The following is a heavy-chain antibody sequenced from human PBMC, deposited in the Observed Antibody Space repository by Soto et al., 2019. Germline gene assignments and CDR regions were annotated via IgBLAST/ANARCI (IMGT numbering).Heavy chain of an antibody. CDR3: ARLRSIAVAGTSSYGYFQH. CDR2: IYPGDSDT. Sequence: GESLKISCKGSGYSFTSYWIGWVRQMPGKGLEWMGIIYPGDSDTRYSPSFQGQVTISADKSISTAYLQWSSLKASDTAMYYCARLRSIAVAGTSSYGYFQHWGQGTLVTVSS. D-gene: IGHD6-19*01. V-gene: IGHV5-51*01. CDR1: GYSFTSYW. J-gene: IGHJ1*01.